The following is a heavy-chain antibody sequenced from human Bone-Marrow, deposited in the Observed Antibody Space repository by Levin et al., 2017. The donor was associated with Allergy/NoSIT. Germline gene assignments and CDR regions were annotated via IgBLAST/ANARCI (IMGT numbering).Heavy chain of an antibody. CDR1: GFTFSSYW. CDR2: IKQDGSEK. CDR3: ARDGYYYDSSGYYPTEAHDAFDI. Sequence: PGGSLRLSCAASGFTFSSYWMSWVRQAPGKGLEWVANIKQDGSEKYYVDSVKGRFTISRDNAKNSLYLQMNSLRAEDTAVYYCARDGYYYDSSGYYPTEAHDAFDIWGQGTMVTVSS. V-gene: IGHV3-7*01. D-gene: IGHD3-22*01. J-gene: IGHJ3*02.